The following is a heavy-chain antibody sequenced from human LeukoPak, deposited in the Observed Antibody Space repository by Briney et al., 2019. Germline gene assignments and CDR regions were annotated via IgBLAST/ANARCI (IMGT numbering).Heavy chain of an antibody. D-gene: IGHD3-16*02. Sequence: PGGSLRLSCAASGFTFSSYGMHWVRHAPGKGLEWVAFIRYDGSNKYYADSVKGRFTISRDNSKNTLYLQMNSLRAEDTAVYYCAKEISSYYDYVWGSYRLFDYWGQGTPVTVSS. CDR3: AKEISSYYDYVWGSYRLFDY. V-gene: IGHV3-30*02. CDR2: IRYDGSNK. J-gene: IGHJ4*02. CDR1: GFTFSSYG.